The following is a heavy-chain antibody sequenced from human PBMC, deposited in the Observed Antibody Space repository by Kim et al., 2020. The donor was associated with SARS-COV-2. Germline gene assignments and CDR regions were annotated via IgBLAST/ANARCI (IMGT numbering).Heavy chain of an antibody. CDR2: INPNSGGT. CDR3: ARDRPIAAAGPAYYYYGMDV. Sequence: ASVKVSCKASGYTFTGYYMHWVRQAPGQGLEWMGWINPNSGGTNYAQKFQGWVTMTRDTSISTAYMELSRLRSDDTAVYYCARDRPIAAAGPAYYYYGMDVWGQGTTVTVSS. J-gene: IGHJ6*02. D-gene: IGHD6-13*01. V-gene: IGHV1-2*04. CDR1: GYTFTGYY.